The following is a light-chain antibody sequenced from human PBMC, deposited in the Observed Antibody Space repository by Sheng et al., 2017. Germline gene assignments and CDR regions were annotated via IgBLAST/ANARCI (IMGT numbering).Light chain of an antibody. CDR3: QLSDTLPRYT. Sequence: DIQMTQSPSSLSASVGDRVTITCQASQAISNYLNWYQQKPGKAPKLLIYDASNLETGVPSRFSGSGSGTEFTLTISSLQPEDIATYYCQLSDTLPRYTFGQGTKVDIK. CDR1: QAISNY. V-gene: IGKV1-33*01. J-gene: IGKJ2*01. CDR2: DAS.